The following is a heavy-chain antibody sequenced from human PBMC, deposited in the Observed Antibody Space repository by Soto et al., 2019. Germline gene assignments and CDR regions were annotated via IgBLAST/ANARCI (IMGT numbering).Heavy chain of an antibody. CDR2: IIPLFGTP. CDR3: ARASPVICGGDLCSRLDISVDS. V-gene: IGHV1-69*01. Sequence: QVQLVQSGAEVRKPGSSLRVSCKSSGATFSTTGISWVRQAPGQGLEWMGGIIPLFGTPKYAREFQGRVSITADESINTVYMEFNSLRPDDAAVYYCARASPVICGGDLCSRLDISVDSWGQGALVFVSS. J-gene: IGHJ5*01. D-gene: IGHD2-21*02. CDR1: GATFSTTG.